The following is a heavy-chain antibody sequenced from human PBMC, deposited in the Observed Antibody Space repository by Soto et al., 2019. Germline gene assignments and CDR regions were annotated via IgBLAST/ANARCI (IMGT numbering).Heavy chain of an antibody. CDR2: VSSSGGST. D-gene: IGHD6-13*01. CDR1: GFTFSSYA. V-gene: IGHV3-23*01. J-gene: IGHJ4*02. Sequence: EMQLLESGGGLVQPGGSLRLSCAASGFTFSSYAMSWVRQAPGKGLEWVLAVSSSGGSTYYADSVKGRFTISRDNSKNTLYLQMNSLRAEDTAVYYCAKYSTSWRGGQFDYWGQGTLVTVSS. CDR3: AKYSTSWRGGQFDY.